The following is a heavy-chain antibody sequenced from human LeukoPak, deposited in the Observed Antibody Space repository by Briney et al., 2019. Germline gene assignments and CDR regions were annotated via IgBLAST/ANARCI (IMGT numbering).Heavy chain of an antibody. J-gene: IGHJ4*02. D-gene: IGHD6-13*01. V-gene: IGHV3-33*08. CDR1: GFTFSSYG. Sequence: GRSLRLSCAASGFTFSSYGMHWVRQAPGKGLEWVAVIWHYGTQTYYGDSVRGRFTISRDNSKNTLYLQMNSLGAEDTAVYYCARDSSTSWYYFDLWGQGTLVTVSS. CDR2: IWHYGTQT. CDR3: ARDSSTSWYYFDL.